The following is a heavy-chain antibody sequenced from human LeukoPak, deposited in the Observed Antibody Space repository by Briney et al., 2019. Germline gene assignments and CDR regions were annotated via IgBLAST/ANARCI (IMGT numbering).Heavy chain of an antibody. CDR2: IYPGDSDT. CDR1: GYSFTSYW. D-gene: IGHD4-17*01. Sequence: GESLKISCKGSGYSFTSYWIGWVRQMPGKGLEWMGIIYPGDSDTRYSPSFQGQVTISADKSISTAYLQWSSLKASDTAMYYCARLDPTAQYYYGMDVWGQGTTVTVSS. V-gene: IGHV5-51*01. CDR3: ARLDPTAQYYYGMDV. J-gene: IGHJ6*02.